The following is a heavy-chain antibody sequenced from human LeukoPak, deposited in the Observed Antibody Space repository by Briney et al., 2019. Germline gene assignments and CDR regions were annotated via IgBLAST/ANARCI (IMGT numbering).Heavy chain of an antibody. CDR2: INHSGST. Sequence: SQTLSLTCTVSGGSISSGSYYWSWIRQPPGEGLEWIGEINHSGSTNYNPSLKSRVTISINTSKNQFSLKLSSVTAADTAVYYCARRNGQDIVATFRRRYYFDYWGQGTLVTVSS. D-gene: IGHD5-12*01. J-gene: IGHJ4*02. V-gene: IGHV4-30-2*01. CDR1: GGSISSGSYY. CDR3: ARRNGQDIVATFRRRYYFDY.